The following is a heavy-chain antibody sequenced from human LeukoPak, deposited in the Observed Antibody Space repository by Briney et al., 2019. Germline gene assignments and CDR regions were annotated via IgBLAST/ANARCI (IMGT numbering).Heavy chain of an antibody. CDR3: ARCSRLYYYGMDV. Sequence: SVKVSCKASGGTFSSYAISWVRQAPGQGLEWMGGIIPVFGTANYAQKFQGRVTITADESTSTAYMELSSLRSEDTAVYYCARCSRLYYYGMDVWGKGTTVTVPS. CDR1: GGTFSSYA. J-gene: IGHJ6*04. CDR2: IIPVFGTA. D-gene: IGHD2-2*01. V-gene: IGHV1-69*01.